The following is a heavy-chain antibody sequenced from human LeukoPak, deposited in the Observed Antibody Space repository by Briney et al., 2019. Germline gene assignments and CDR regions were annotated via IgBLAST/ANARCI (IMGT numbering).Heavy chain of an antibody. Sequence: GGSLRLSCAASRFTLSNYWMSWVPQAPGKGLEWVANIKQDGSETYYVDSVKRRFTISRDNAKNSLSLQMNSLRAEDTAVYYCARQRGSGCLDYWGQGTLVTVSS. J-gene: IGHJ4*02. CDR2: IKQDGSET. D-gene: IGHD6-19*01. CDR3: ARQRGSGCLDY. CDR1: RFTLSNYW. V-gene: IGHV3-7*01.